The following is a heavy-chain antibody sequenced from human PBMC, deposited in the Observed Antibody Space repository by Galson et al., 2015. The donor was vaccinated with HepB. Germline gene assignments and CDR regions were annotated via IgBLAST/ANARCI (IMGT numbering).Heavy chain of an antibody. V-gene: IGHV1-69*04. CDR2: IIPILGIA. J-gene: IGHJ5*02. CDR3: ARESVVATGVGWFDP. CDR1: GGTFSSYA. D-gene: IGHD5-12*01. Sequence: SVKVSCKASGGTFSSYAISWVRQAPGQGLEWVGRIIPILGIANYAQKFQGRVTITADKSTSTAYMELSSLRSEDTAVYYCARESVVATGVGWFDPWGQGTLVTVSS.